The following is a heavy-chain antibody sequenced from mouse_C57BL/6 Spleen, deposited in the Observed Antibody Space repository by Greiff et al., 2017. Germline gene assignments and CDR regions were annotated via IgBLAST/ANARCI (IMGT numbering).Heavy chain of an antibody. V-gene: IGHV1-82*01. CDR1: GYAFSSSW. CDR2: IYPGDGDT. Sequence: VQLQQSGPELVKPGASVKISCKASGYAFSSSWMNWVKQRPGKGLEWIGRIYPGDGDTNYNGKFKGKATLTADKSSSTAYMQLSSLTSEDSAVYFCAREENYDDVDWYFDVWGTGTTVTVSS. CDR3: AREENYDDVDWYFDV. D-gene: IGHD2-4*01. J-gene: IGHJ1*03.